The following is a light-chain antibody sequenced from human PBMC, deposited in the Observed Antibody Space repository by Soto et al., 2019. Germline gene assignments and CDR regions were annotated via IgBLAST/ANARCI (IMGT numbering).Light chain of an antibody. CDR3: QTWGTDTAVI. Sequence: QPVLTQSPSASASLGASVKITCTLDGGHSRSAIAWHQQQPEKGPRFLMRLNSDGSHVRGDGVPDRFSGSSSGAERYLTISSLQSDDEAVYYCQTWGTDTAVIFGAGTKLTVL. J-gene: IGLJ2*01. CDR2: LNSDGSH. CDR1: GGHSRSA. V-gene: IGLV4-69*01.